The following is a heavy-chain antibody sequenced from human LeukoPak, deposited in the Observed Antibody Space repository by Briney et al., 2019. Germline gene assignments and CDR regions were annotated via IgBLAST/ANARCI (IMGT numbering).Heavy chain of an antibody. CDR1: RGSIRTADYY. CDR3: ARTSSWYAGAWFDS. V-gene: IGHV4-39*01. Sequence: SETLSLTCTVSRGSIRTADYYWVWVRQPPGEGLEWLGSIYFSGTPYFNPSLKSRVAVSIDTSKNQFSLKVTSVNAPDTAVYFCARTSSWYAGAWFDSWGQGTLVTVSS. J-gene: IGHJ5*01. CDR2: IYFSGTP. D-gene: IGHD6-13*01.